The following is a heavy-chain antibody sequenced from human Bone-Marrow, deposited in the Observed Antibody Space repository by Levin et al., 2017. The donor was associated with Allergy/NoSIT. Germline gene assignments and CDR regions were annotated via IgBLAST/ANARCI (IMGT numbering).Heavy chain of an antibody. V-gene: IGHV3-33*01. J-gene: IGHJ4*02. D-gene: IGHD4-17*01. CDR1: GFTFSSYG. CDR2: IWYDGSNK. CDR3: ARGPTVTTSSLVGFDY. Sequence: LSLTCAASGFTFSSYGMHWVRQAPGKGLEWVAVIWYDGSNKYYADSVKGRFTISRDNSKNTLYLQMNSLRAEDTAVYYCARGPTVTTSSLVGFDYWGQGTLVTVSS.